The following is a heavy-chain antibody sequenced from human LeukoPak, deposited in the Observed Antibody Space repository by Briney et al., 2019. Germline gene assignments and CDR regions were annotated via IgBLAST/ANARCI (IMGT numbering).Heavy chain of an antibody. V-gene: IGHV3-21*03. CDR3: ARGGLIQRHAFDI. CDR1: GFTFSSYT. D-gene: IGHD1-1*01. CDR2: ISSRGTYI. Sequence: GGSLRLSCAVSGFTFSSYTMNWVRQAPGQGLEWVSSISSRGTYIYYAESVKGRFTISRDNAKNSLYLRMNSLRGEDTALCYCARGGLIQRHAFDIWGQGTMVTVSS. J-gene: IGHJ3*02.